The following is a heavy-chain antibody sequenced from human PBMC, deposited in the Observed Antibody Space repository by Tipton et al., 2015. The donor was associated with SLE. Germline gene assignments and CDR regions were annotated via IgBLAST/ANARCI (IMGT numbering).Heavy chain of an antibody. CDR2: IYHSGST. J-gene: IGHJ6*02. V-gene: IGHV4-34*01. Sequence: TLSLTCAVYGGSFSGYYWSWICQPPGKGLEWIGSIYHSGSTFYNPSLESRVTISVDTSKNQFSLKLSSVTAADTAVYYCARLSGMDVWGQGTTVTVSS. CDR3: ARLSGMDV. CDR1: GGSFSGYY.